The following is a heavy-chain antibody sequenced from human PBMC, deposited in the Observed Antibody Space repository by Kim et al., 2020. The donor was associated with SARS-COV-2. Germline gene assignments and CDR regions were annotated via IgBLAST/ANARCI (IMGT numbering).Heavy chain of an antibody. D-gene: IGHD3-22*01. V-gene: IGHV3-7*03. CDR1: GFTFSNYW. CDR3: AREGSGYYWDN. CDR2: IKQDGSEK. Sequence: GGSLRLSCAASGFTFSNYWMSWVRQAPGKGLEWVANIKQDGSEKYCVDSVKGRFTISRDNAKNSLFLQMNILRADDTAVYYCAREGSGYYWDNWGQGILVTVSS. J-gene: IGHJ4*02.